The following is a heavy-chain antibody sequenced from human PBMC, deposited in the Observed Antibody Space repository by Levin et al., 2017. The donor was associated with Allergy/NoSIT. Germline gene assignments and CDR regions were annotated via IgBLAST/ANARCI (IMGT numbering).Heavy chain of an antibody. D-gene: IGHD2-15*01. J-gene: IGHJ4*02. CDR2: IYSGGST. CDR1: GFTVSSNY. Sequence: GESLKISCAASGFTVSSNYMSWVRQAPGKGLEWVSVIYSGGSTYYADSVKGRFTISRDNSKNTLYLQMNSLRAEDTAVYYCARDRVYCSGGSCSAFDYWGQGTLVTV. CDR3: ARDRVYCSGGSCSAFDY. V-gene: IGHV3-66*01.